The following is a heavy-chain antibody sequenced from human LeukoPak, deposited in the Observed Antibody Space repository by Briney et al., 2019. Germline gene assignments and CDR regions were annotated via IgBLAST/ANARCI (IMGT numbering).Heavy chain of an antibody. CDR1: GFTFSSYG. D-gene: IGHD6-19*01. J-gene: IGHJ1*01. CDR2: ISGSGGST. V-gene: IGHV3-23*01. CDR3: AASPESIAVAG. Sequence: GGSLRLSCAASGFTFSSYGMSWVRQAPGKGREWVSAISGSGGSTYYADSVKGRFTISRDNSKNTLYLQMNSLRAEDTAVYYCAASPESIAVAGWGQGTLVTVSS.